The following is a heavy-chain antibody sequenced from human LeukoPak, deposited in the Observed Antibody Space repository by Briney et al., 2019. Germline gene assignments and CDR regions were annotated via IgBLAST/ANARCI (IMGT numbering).Heavy chain of an antibody. D-gene: IGHD6-13*01. V-gene: IGHV3-30*02. CDR1: GFTFSSYG. CDR3: ANIAAAGTGIFDY. J-gene: IGHJ4*02. Sequence: PGGSLRLSCAASGFTFSSYGMYWVRQAPGKGLEWVAFIRYDGSNKYYADSVKSRFTISRDNSKNTLYLQMNSLRAEDTAVYYCANIAAAGTGIFDYWGQGTLVTVSS. CDR2: IRYDGSNK.